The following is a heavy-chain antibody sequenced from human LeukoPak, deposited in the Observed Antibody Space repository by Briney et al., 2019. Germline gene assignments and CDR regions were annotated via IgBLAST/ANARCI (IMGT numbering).Heavy chain of an antibody. D-gene: IGHD2/OR15-2a*01. J-gene: IGHJ4*02. CDR3: SNSPPTYGDLDY. V-gene: IGHV3-23*01. Sequence: PGGSLRLSCAASGFTFRSYVMSWVRQAPGRGLEWVSAISESGEKTYYADSVEGRFTISRDNSKNTLSLQMTSLRVEDTAVYYCSNSPPTYGDLDYWGQGTLVTVSS. CDR2: ISESGEKT. CDR1: GFTFRSYV.